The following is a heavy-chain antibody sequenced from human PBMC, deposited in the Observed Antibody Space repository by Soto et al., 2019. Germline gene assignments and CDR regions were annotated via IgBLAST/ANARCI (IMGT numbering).Heavy chain of an antibody. V-gene: IGHV2-5*02. CDR3: AHLAGSYQLTGGSLDY. CDR1: GFSLRSSGVG. CDR2: IYWDEDK. Sequence: QITLKESGPTLVKPTQTLTLTCSFSGFSLRSSGVGVGWIRQPPGKALEWLALIYWDEDKRYSPSLKNRLTITKDPTKNQVVLIMSNMDPVDTATYYCAHLAGSYQLTGGSLDYWGQGTLVTVSS. J-gene: IGHJ4*02. D-gene: IGHD2-2*01.